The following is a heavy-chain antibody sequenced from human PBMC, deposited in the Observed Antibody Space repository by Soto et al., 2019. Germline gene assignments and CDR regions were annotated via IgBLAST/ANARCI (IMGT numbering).Heavy chain of an antibody. CDR3: ARLGYCSGGSCYPYYFDY. D-gene: IGHD2-15*01. Sequence: GGSLRLSCAASGFTFSSYWMSWGRQAPGEGLEWVANIKQDGSEKYYVDSVKGRFTISRDNAKNSLYLQMNSLRAEDTAVYYCARLGYCSGGSCYPYYFDYWGQGTLVTVSS. CDR2: IKQDGSEK. J-gene: IGHJ4*02. CDR1: GFTFSSYW. V-gene: IGHV3-7*01.